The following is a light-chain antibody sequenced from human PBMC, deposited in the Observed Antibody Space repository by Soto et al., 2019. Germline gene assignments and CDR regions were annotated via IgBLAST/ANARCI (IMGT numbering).Light chain of an antibody. Sequence: QSALTQPASVSGSPGQSITISCTGTSSDVGSYNLVSWYQQHPGKAPKLMIYEVSKRPSGVSNRFSGSKSGNTASLTISGLQAEDEADYHCCSYAGSKVFGGGTKLTVL. V-gene: IGLV2-23*02. CDR1: SSDVGSYNL. J-gene: IGLJ3*02. CDR3: CSYAGSKV. CDR2: EVS.